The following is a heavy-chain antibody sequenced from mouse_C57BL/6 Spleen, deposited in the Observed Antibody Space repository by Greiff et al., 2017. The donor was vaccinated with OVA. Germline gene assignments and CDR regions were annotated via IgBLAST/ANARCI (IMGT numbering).Heavy chain of an antibody. CDR3: ARSLYYGSSYEGFAY. CDR2: IYPGDGDT. Sequence: QVHVKQSGPELVKPGASVKISCKASGYAFSSSWMNWVKQRPGKGLEWIGRIYPGDGDTNYNGKFKGKATLTADKSSSTAYMQLSSPTSEDSAVYFCARSLYYGSSYEGFAYWGQGTLVTVSA. CDR1: GYAFSSSW. D-gene: IGHD1-1*01. J-gene: IGHJ3*01. V-gene: IGHV1-82*01.